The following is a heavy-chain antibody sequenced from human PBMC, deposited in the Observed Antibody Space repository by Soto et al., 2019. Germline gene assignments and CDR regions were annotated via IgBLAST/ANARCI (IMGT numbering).Heavy chain of an antibody. V-gene: IGHV5-10-1*01. CDR1: GYSFTSYW. Sequence: PGESLKISCKGSGYSFTSYWISWVRQMPGKGLEWMGRIDPSDSYTNYSPSFQGHVTISADKSISTAYLQWSSLKASDTAMYYCARRDSGYDGPYSMDVWGQGTTVTVCS. CDR3: ARRDSGYDGPYSMDV. D-gene: IGHD5-12*01. J-gene: IGHJ6*02. CDR2: IDPSDSYT.